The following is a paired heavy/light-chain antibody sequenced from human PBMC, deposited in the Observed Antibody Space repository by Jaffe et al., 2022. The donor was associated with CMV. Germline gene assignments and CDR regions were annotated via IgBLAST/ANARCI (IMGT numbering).Heavy chain of an antibody. CDR2: IWYDGSDK. J-gene: IGHJ4*02. CDR1: GFTFSNYG. CDR3: ARETWVDTAVAFDY. V-gene: IGHV3-33*01. D-gene: IGHD5-18*01. Sequence: QVHLVESGGGVVQPGRSLRLSCAASGFTFSNYGMVWVRQAPGKGLEWVAFIWYDGSDKYYADSVKGRFTISRDNSRNTLYLQMNNLKADDTAVYYCARETWVDTAVAFDYWGQGTLVTVSS.
Light chain of an antibody. CDR3: QQYGDSRWT. Sequence: EIVLTQSPGTLSLSPGERATLSCRASQSVRSNSLAWYQQTPGQAPRLLMYGASGRATGIPDRFSGSGSGTDFTLTISRLETEDFAVYYCQQYGDSRWTFGQGTKVEI. CDR2: GAS. CDR1: QSVRSNS. V-gene: IGKV3-20*01. J-gene: IGKJ1*01.